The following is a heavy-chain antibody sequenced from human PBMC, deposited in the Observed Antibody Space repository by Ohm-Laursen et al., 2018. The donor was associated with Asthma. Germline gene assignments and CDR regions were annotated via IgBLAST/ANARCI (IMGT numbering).Heavy chain of an antibody. Sequence: TLSLTCAVYGSFPGYFWTWVRQSPEMGLEWIGEINHIGEAYYNPSLASRVTISVDTSKKQFSLIFTSVTAADTAIYSCARGRTLRHWAQGTLVTVSS. V-gene: IGHV4-34*01. CDR3: ARGRTLRH. J-gene: IGHJ4*02. CDR2: INHIGEA. CDR1: GSFPGYF.